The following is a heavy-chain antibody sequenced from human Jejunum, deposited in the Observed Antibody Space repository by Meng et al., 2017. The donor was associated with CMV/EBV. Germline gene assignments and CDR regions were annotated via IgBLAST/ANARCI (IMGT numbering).Heavy chain of an antibody. J-gene: IGHJ6*02. CDR3: ARGGVPYGMDV. D-gene: IGHD2-8*01. CDR2: IKENGGEK. V-gene: IGHV3-7*01. Sequence: AASGFTFSTYWMNWVRQATGKGLEWVANIKENGGEKYYADSVKGRFTISRDNAKNSLYLQMNSLRVEDTAVYYCARGGVPYGMDVWGQGTTVTVSS. CDR1: GFTFSTYW.